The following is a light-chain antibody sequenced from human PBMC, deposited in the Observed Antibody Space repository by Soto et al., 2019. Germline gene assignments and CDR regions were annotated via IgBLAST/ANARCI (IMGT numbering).Light chain of an antibody. V-gene: IGKV1-39*01. CDR3: QHSYSTPRT. CDR2: AAS. CDR1: QSIRSF. Sequence: DIQMTQSPSSLSASVGDRVPITCRASQSIRSFLNWYQQRPGKAPNLLIYAASSLQSGVPLRFSGSGSGTDFTLTISSLQPEDFATYYCQHSYSTPRTFGQGTKLEIK. J-gene: IGKJ2*01.